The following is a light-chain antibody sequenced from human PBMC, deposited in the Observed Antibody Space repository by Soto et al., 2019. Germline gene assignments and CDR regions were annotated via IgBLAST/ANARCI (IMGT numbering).Light chain of an antibody. CDR2: GVS. V-gene: IGKV3-20*01. Sequence: EIVLTQSPGTLSLSPGERATLSCRASQSLRNSYLAWYRQRRGQAPRLLIYGVSARATGIPDRFSGSGSGTDFTLAINRLEPEDFAVYYCQQYDRSPFPFGQGSKLEIK. CDR1: QSLRNSY. CDR3: QQYDRSPFP. J-gene: IGKJ2*01.